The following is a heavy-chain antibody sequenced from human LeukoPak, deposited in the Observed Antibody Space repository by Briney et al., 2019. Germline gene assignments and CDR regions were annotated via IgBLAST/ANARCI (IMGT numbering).Heavy chain of an antibody. D-gene: IGHD5-24*01. V-gene: IGHV4-59*01. CDR2: MFHSGST. Sequence: SETLSLTCTVSGGSISNYYWSWIRQPPGKGLEWIGYMFHSGSTDYNPSLKSRVTMSVDTSKNQFSLKVNSLTAADTAVYYCARSPLEGYYYGMDVWGQGTTVTVSS. CDR1: GGSISNYY. CDR3: ARSPLEGYYYGMDV. J-gene: IGHJ6*02.